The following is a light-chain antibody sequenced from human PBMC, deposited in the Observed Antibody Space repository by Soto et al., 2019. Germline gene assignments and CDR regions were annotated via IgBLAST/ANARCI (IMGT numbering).Light chain of an antibody. CDR1: QNVSSN. Sequence: EIVLTQSPGTLSLSPGERATLSCRASQNVSSNYLAWYQQKPGQAPRLLINGASTRATGIPARFSGSGSETEFTLTISSLQSEDFAVYYCQQFYNWPRTFGQGTKVDIK. V-gene: IGKV3-15*01. CDR2: GAS. J-gene: IGKJ1*01. CDR3: QQFYNWPRT.